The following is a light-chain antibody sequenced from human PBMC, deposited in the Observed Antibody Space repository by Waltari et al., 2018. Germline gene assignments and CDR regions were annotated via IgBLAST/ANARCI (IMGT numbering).Light chain of an antibody. CDR1: SSNIGAGFD. CDR3: QSYDNILSHWV. CDR2: SNT. Sequence: QSALAQPPSVSGAPGQRVTISCTGSSSNIGAGFDVHWYQQLPGAAIRLLMYSNTSRPSGVPDRFSASKSGASASLAITGLQAEDEADYYCQSYDNILSHWVFGGGTKVAVL. V-gene: IGLV1-40*01. J-gene: IGLJ3*02.